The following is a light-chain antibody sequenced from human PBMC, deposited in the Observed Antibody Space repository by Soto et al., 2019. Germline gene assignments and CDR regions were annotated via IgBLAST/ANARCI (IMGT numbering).Light chain of an antibody. CDR2: GNN. V-gene: IGLV1-40*01. J-gene: IGLJ2*01. Sequence: QSVLTQPPSVSGAPGQRVTISCPGSSSNIGAGYDVHWYQQLPGTAPKLLIYGNNNRPSGVPDRFSGSKSGTSASLAITGLQAEDEADYYCQSYDSILSVVFGGGTKLTVL. CDR1: SSNIGAGYD. CDR3: QSYDSILSVV.